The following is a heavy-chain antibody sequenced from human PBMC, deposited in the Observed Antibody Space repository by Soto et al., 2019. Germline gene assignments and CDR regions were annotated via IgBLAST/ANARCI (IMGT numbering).Heavy chain of an antibody. J-gene: IGHJ3*01. V-gene: IGHV1-18*01. CDR2: ISGVNGNT. CDR3: ARRVGVAPVYDAYDF. D-gene: IGHD3-10*01. CDR1: GYTFTRSG. Sequence: ASVKVSCKASGYTFTRSGISWVRQAPGQRLEWMGWISGVNGNTNYAQKFQGRVTMTADTSTSTGYMELRSLRSDDTAVYYCARRVGVAPVYDAYDFWGQGTLVTVSS.